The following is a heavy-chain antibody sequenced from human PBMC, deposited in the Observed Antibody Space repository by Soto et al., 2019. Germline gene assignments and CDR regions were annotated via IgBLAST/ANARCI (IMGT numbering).Heavy chain of an antibody. CDR3: ARVGIYDFCGGYHYYYYGMDV. D-gene: IGHD3-3*01. J-gene: IGHJ6*02. Sequence: ALVKVSCKASGYTFTSYGISWVRQAPGQGLEWMGWISAYNGNTNYAQKLQGRVTMTTDTSTSTAYMELRSLRSDDTAVYYCARVGIYDFCGGYHYYYYGMDVWGQGTTVTVSS. V-gene: IGHV1-18*04. CDR2: ISAYNGNT. CDR1: GYTFTSYG.